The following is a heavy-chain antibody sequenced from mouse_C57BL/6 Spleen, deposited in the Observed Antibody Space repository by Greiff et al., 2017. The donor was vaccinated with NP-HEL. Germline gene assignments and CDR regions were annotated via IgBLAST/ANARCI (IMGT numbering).Heavy chain of an antibody. CDR3: ARSGGYDWFAY. J-gene: IGHJ3*01. V-gene: IGHV1-18*01. D-gene: IGHD2-2*01. CDR2: INPNNGGT. Sequence: EVQLQQSGPELVKPGASVKIPCKASGYTFTDYNMDWVKQSHGKSLEWIGDINPNNGGTIYNQKFKGKATLTVDKSSSTAYMELRSLTSEDTAVYYCARSGGYDWFAYWGQGTLVTVSA. CDR1: GYTFTDYN.